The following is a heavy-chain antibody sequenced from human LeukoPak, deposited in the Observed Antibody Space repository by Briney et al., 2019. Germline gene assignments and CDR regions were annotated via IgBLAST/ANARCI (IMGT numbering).Heavy chain of an antibody. CDR1: GGTFSSYA. Sequence: SVKVSCKVSGGTFSSYAISWVRQAPGQGLEWMGGIIPIFGTANYAQKFQGRVTITADESTSTAYMELSSLRSEDTAVYYCASYSIAVAGTPYFDYWGQGTLVTVSS. D-gene: IGHD6-19*01. CDR3: ASYSIAVAGTPYFDY. V-gene: IGHV1-69*13. CDR2: IIPIFGTA. J-gene: IGHJ4*02.